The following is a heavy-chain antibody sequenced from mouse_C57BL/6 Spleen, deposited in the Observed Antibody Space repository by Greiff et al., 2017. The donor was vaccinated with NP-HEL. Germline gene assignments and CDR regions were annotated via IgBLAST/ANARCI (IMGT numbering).Heavy chain of an antibody. V-gene: IGHV1-55*01. CDR1: GYTFTSYW. CDR3: SRVYGSSGYFDV. CDR2: IYPGSGST. Sequence: VQLQQSGAELVKPGASVKMSCKASGYTFTSYWITWVKQRPGQGLEWIGDIYPGSGSTNYNEKFKSKATLTVDKSSSTAYMQLSSLTSEDSAVYDCSRVYGSSGYFDVWGTGTTVTVSS. J-gene: IGHJ1*03. D-gene: IGHD1-1*01.